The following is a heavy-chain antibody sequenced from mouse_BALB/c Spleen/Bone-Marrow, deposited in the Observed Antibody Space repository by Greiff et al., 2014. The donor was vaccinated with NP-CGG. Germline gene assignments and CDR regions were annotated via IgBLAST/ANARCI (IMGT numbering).Heavy chain of an antibody. J-gene: IGHJ3*01. CDR3: ARPFTTVVATVFAY. CDR2: IGVGGTYT. CDR1: GFTFSGFG. Sequence: EVQLVESGGDLVKPGGSLKLPCAASGFTFSGFGMSWVRQSPDKRLEWVATIGVGGTYTYYPDSVKGRFTISRDNAKNTLYLRMGSLKSEDTAMYYCARPFTTVVATVFAYWGQGTLVTVSA. D-gene: IGHD1-1*01. V-gene: IGHV5-6*01.